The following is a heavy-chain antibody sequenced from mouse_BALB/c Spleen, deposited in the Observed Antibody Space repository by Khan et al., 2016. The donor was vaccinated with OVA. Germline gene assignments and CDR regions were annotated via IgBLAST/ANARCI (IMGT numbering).Heavy chain of an antibody. Sequence: EVQLQQSGTVLARPGTSVKMSCKASGYTFTSYWMHWVKPRPGPGLEWIGAIYPGNSETSYNQKFKGKAKLNAVTSTSNAYMELSSLTNEDAAVYYCTRFGYLFAYWGQGTLVTVSA. CDR1: GYTFTSYW. D-gene: IGHD2-2*01. V-gene: IGHV1-5*01. CDR2: IYPGNSET. J-gene: IGHJ3*01. CDR3: TRFGYLFAY.